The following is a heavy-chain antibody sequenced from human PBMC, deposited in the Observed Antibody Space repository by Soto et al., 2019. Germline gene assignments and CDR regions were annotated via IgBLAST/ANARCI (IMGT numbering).Heavy chain of an antibody. Sequence: ASVKVSCKASGYTFTSYGISWVRQAPGQGLEWMGWISAYNGKTNYAQKLQGRVTMTTDTSTSTAYMELRSLRSDDTAVYYCARDLLLDSSGYYYYYYYGMDVWGQGTTVTVSS. CDR2: ISAYNGKT. CDR1: GYTFTSYG. CDR3: ARDLLLDSSGYYYYYYYGMDV. D-gene: IGHD3-22*01. V-gene: IGHV1-18*01. J-gene: IGHJ6*02.